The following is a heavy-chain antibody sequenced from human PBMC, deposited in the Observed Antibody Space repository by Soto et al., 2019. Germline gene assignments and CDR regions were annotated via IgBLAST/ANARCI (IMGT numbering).Heavy chain of an antibody. CDR2: MSPNSGNT. CDR3: ARGGAAMVYGYGMDV. V-gene: IGHV1-8*01. J-gene: IGHJ6*02. Sequence: ASVKVSCKASGYTFTSYDINWVRQATGQGLEWMGWMSPNSGNTGYAQKFQGRVTMTRNTSISTAYMELSSLRSEDTAVYYCARGGAAMVYGYGMDVWGQGTTVTVSS. D-gene: IGHD5-18*01. CDR1: GYTFTSYD.